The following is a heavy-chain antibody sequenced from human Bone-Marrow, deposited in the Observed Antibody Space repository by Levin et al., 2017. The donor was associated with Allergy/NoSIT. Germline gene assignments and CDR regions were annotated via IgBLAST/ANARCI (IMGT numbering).Heavy chain of an antibody. V-gene: IGHV4-30-4*01. CDR1: GNSISSGEYY. Sequence: SQTLSLTCTVSGNSISSGEYYWAWIRRPPGKGLEWLGYVYYSGRTQYNPSFKNRLTMSVDTSKNQFSLTLKSVTAADTAVYYCAMRGYATSSAADKWGQGTLVTVSP. CDR2: VYYSGRT. CDR3: AMRGYATSSAADK. J-gene: IGHJ4*02. D-gene: IGHD6-6*01.